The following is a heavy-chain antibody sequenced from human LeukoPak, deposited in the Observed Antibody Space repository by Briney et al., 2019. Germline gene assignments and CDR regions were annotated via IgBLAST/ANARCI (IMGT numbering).Heavy chain of an antibody. Sequence: ASVKVSCKASGYTFTTYTISWVRQAPGQGLEWMGWISVYNGNTNYAQKLQGRVTMTTDTPTSTAYMELRSLRSDDTAVYYCARVDTAMVRWYFDLWGRGTLVTVSS. J-gene: IGHJ2*01. CDR2: ISVYNGNT. D-gene: IGHD5-18*01. V-gene: IGHV1-18*04. CDR1: GYTFTTYT. CDR3: ARVDTAMVRWYFDL.